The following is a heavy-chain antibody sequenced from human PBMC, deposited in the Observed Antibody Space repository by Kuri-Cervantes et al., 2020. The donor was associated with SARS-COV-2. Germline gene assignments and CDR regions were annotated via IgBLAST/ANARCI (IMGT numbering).Heavy chain of an antibody. J-gene: IGHJ6*02. CDR3: ARGDGMDV. CDR1: GFTFSAYW. V-gene: IGHV3-74*01. CDR2: IDGDGTSI. Sequence: GVSLRLSCAASGFTFSAYWMHWVRHAPGKGLVWVSHIDGDGTSIGYADSVKGRFTISRDNAKGTLYLQMNSLRAEDTAMYYCARGDGMDVWGQGTTVTVSS.